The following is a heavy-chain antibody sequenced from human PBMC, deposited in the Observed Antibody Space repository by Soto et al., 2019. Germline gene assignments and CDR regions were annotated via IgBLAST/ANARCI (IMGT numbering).Heavy chain of an antibody. CDR1: GGSISSYY. CDR2: IYTSGST. CDR3: ARLSSDYGDYEYYFDY. D-gene: IGHD4-17*01. Sequence: QVQLQESGPGLVKPSETRSLTCTVSGGSISSYYWSWIRQPAGKGLEWIGRIYTSGSTNYNPSLKSRVTMSVDTSKNQFSLKLSSVTAADTAVYYCARLSSDYGDYEYYFDYWGQGTLVTVSS. J-gene: IGHJ4*02. V-gene: IGHV4-4*07.